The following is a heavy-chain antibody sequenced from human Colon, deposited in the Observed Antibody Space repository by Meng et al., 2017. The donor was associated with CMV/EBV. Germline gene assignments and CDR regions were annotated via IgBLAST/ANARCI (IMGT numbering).Heavy chain of an antibody. J-gene: IGHJ5*02. V-gene: IGHV3-11*05. D-gene: IGHD3-16*01. Sequence: VQLVDSVGGLVKPGESLRLSCEASGFIFSDYYMTWIREAPGKGLEWVSYISPTGSDTNYADSVRGRFTISRDNAKNSLFLQMSSLTAEDTAVYYCVKGHTMINPWGQGTLVTVSS. CDR2: ISPTGSDT. CDR3: VKGHTMINP. CDR1: GFIFSDYY.